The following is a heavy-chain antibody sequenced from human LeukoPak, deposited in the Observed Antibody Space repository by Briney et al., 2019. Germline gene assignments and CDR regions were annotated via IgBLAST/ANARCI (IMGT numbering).Heavy chain of an antibody. Sequence: GGSLRLSCAASGFTFSDYYMSWIRQAPGKGLEWVANIKQDGGEKYYVDSVKGRFTISRDNAKNSLYLQMNSLRAEDTAVYYCARAHNWKYGSFDFWGQGTLVTVSS. CDR2: IKQDGGEK. CDR3: ARAHNWKYGSFDF. CDR1: GFTFSDYY. D-gene: IGHD1-7*01. V-gene: IGHV3-7*01. J-gene: IGHJ4*02.